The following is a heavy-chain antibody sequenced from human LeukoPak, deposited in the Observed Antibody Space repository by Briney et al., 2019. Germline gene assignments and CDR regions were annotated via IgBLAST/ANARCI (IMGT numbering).Heavy chain of an antibody. J-gene: IGHJ4*02. CDR1: GGSFSGYY. Sequence: SETPSLTCAVYGGSFSGYYWTWIRQPPGKGLEWIGSIYYSGSTYYNPSLKSRVTISVDTSKNQFSLKLSSVTAADTAVYYCARSPGWLSGYYRWYFDYWGQGTLVTVSS. CDR2: IYYSGST. V-gene: IGHV4-34*01. D-gene: IGHD3-9*01. CDR3: ARSPGWLSGYYRWYFDY.